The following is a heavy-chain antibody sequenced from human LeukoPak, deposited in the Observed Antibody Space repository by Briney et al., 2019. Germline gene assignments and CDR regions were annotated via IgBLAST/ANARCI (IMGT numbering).Heavy chain of an antibody. CDR2: ISGSGGST. CDR1: GFTFSSYA. Sequence: GGSLRLSCAASGFTFSSYAMSWVRQAPGKGLEWVSAISGSGGSTYYADSLKVRFTISRDNSKNTLYLQMNSLRAEDTAVYYCAKENSSGWYRTWGAFDIWGQGTIVTVSS. CDR3: AKENSSGWYRTWGAFDI. D-gene: IGHD6-19*01. V-gene: IGHV3-23*01. J-gene: IGHJ3*02.